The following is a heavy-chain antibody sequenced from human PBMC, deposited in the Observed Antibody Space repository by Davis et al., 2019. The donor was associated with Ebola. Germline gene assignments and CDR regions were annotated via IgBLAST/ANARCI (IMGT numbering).Heavy chain of an antibody. V-gene: IGHV3-30*18. J-gene: IGHJ4*02. D-gene: IGHD6-19*01. Sequence: PGGSLRLSCAASGFTFSTYGMHWVRQAPGKGLEWVALMSHDGKKEYYSDSVKGRFTISRDNSRNTVFLQMNSLRAEDTAIYYCAKDFQSYVAVAGTKDHWGQGTLVNVSS. CDR2: MSHDGKKE. CDR3: AKDFQSYVAVAGTKDH. CDR1: GFTFSTYG.